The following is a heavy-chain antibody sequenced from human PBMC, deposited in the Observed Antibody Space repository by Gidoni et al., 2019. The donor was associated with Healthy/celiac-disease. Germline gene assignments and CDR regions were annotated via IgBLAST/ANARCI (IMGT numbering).Heavy chain of an antibody. J-gene: IGHJ6*02. Sequence: QVTLKESGPALVKPTQTLTLTCTFSGFSLSTSGMRVSWIRQPPGKALEWLARIDWDDDKFYSTSLKTRLTISKDTSKNQVVLTMTNMDPVDTATYYCARSYYFRGVGATSANYGMDVWGQGTTVTVSS. D-gene: IGHD1-26*01. CDR2: IDWDDDK. CDR3: ARSYYFRGVGATSANYGMDV. CDR1: GFSLSTSGMR. V-gene: IGHV2-70*04.